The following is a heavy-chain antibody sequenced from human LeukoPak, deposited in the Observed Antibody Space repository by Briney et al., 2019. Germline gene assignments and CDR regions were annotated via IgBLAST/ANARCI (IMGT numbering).Heavy chain of an antibody. CDR3: ATDHSMANTAWWFGP. J-gene: IGHJ5*02. CDR2: MNPNSGNT. D-gene: IGHD5-24*01. Sequence: ASVKVSCKASGYTFTSYDINRVGQAPGQGGEWRGWMNPNSGNTGNAQKFQGRVTMTRNTSITTAYMELSSLRSEDTAFYYCATDHSMANTAWWFGPWGQGTLVTVSS. CDR1: GYTFTSYD. V-gene: IGHV1-8*01.